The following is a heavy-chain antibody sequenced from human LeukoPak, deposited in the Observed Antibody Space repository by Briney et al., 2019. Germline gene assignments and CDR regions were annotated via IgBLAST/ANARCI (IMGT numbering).Heavy chain of an antibody. Sequence: GGSLRLSCAASGFTFSSYAMSWVRQAPGKGLEWVSAISGSGGSTYYADSVKGRFTISRDNSKNTLYLQMNSLRAEDTAVYHCAKDRGSCSGGSCYFDYWGQGTLVTVSS. CDR3: AKDRGSCSGGSCYFDY. CDR2: ISGSGGST. J-gene: IGHJ4*02. CDR1: GFTFSSYA. V-gene: IGHV3-23*01. D-gene: IGHD2-15*01.